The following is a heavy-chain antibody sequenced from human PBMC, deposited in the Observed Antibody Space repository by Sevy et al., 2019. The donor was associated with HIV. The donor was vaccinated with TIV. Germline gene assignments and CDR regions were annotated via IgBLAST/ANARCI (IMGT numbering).Heavy chain of an antibody. CDR1: GASITSGGSC. J-gene: IGHJ3*01. Sequence: QSETLSLTCTVSGASITSGGSCWSWIRQHPGSTLEWIGYVYHSGTTYYNPSLKSRVSISLDTSKNQVSLNLASVTAADTAVYFCARDGRHYGDYFWDAFDLWGQGTMVTVSS. V-gene: IGHV4-31*03. CDR3: ARDGRHYGDYFWDAFDL. D-gene: IGHD2-21*02. CDR2: VYHSGTT.